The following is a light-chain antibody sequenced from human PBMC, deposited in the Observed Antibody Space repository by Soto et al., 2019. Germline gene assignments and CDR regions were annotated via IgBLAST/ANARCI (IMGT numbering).Light chain of an antibody. J-gene: IGKJ4*01. CDR1: QSVSSSY. Sequence: ERVWTRSPGSLYLSPGEGARRSSRSSQSVSSSYLAWYQQKPGQAPRLLIYDASNRATGIPARFSGSGSGTDFTLTISRLAPEAFAVYYCQQRSNWPLTFGGGTKVDIK. CDR2: DAS. V-gene: IGKV3D-20*02. CDR3: QQRSNWPLT.